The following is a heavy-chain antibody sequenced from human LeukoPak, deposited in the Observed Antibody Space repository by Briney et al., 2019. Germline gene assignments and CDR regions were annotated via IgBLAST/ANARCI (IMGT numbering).Heavy chain of an antibody. Sequence: GGSLRLSCAASGFTFSNYWMHWVRQAPGKGLVWVSRINMDGSITSYADSVKGRFIISRDNAKSTVYLQMNSLRAESTAVYYCAREYGYNTAHFDYWGQGTLVTVSS. J-gene: IGHJ4*02. CDR1: GFTFSNYW. D-gene: IGHD5-24*01. CDR2: INMDGSIT. CDR3: AREYGYNTAHFDY. V-gene: IGHV3-74*01.